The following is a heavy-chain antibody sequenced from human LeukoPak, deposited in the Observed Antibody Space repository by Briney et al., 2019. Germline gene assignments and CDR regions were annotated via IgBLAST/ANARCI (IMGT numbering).Heavy chain of an antibody. CDR2: FDPEDGET. V-gene: IGHV1-24*01. CDR1: GYTLTELS. J-gene: IGHJ4*02. CDR3: ATALLGEPPFDY. Sequence: ASVKVSCKVSGYTLTELSMHWVRQAPGKGLEWMGGFDPEDGETIYAQKFQGRVTMTEDTSTDTAYMELSSLRSEDTAVYYCATALLGEPPFDYWGQGTLVTVSS. D-gene: IGHD2-15*01.